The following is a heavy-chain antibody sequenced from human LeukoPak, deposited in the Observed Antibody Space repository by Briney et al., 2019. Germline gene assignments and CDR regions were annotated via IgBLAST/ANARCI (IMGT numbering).Heavy chain of an antibody. CDR1: GGSISSYY. CDR2: IFYSGSP. J-gene: IGHJ4*02. V-gene: IGHV4-59*08. CDR3: ARVGHFAAAGTYDY. D-gene: IGHD6-13*01. Sequence: SSESLSLTCTVSGGSISSYYWSWIRQPPGKGLEWIGNIFYSGSPNYNPSLKSRVTISFDTSKNQFSLKLSSVTAADTAVYYCARVGHFAAAGTYDYWGQRTLVTVPS.